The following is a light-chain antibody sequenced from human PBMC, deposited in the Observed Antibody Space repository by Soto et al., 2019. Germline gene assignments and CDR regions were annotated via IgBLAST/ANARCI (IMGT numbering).Light chain of an antibody. J-gene: IGKJ1*01. CDR1: QSFNSIY. V-gene: IGKV3-20*01. Sequence: ETVFAHPPCTDSLSPSERSTLSSRASQSFNSIYLAWYQQKPGQAPRLLIYGASSRATGIPDRFSGSGSGTDFTLTISRLEPEDFAVYYCHHYDSWTFGQGTKVDTK. CDR2: GAS. CDR3: HHYDSWT.